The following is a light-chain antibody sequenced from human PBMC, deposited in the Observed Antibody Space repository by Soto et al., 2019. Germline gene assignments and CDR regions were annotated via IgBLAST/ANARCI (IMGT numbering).Light chain of an antibody. V-gene: IGKV1-33*01. Sequence: DIQMTQSPSSLSASVGDRVTITCQASQDISNYLNWYQQKPGKAPKLLIYDASNLETGVPSRFSGRGSGTDFTFTISSLQPEDIATYYCQQYDNLPRWTFGQGTKLEIK. CDR1: QDISNY. CDR2: DAS. J-gene: IGKJ2*01. CDR3: QQYDNLPRWT.